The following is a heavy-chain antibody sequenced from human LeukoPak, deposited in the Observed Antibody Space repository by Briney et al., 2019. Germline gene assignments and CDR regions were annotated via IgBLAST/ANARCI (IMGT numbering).Heavy chain of an antibody. D-gene: IGHD2-2*01. V-gene: IGHV3-33*06. CDR2: IWYDGSNE. CDR1: GFTFSSYG. Sequence: GRSLRLSCAASGFTFSSYGMHWVRQAPGKGLEWVAVIWYDGSNEYYADSVKGRFTISRDNSKNTLYLQMNSLRAEDTAVYYCAKVSPPIVVVPAAMDVWGQGTTVTVSS. CDR3: AKVSPPIVVVPAAMDV. J-gene: IGHJ6*02.